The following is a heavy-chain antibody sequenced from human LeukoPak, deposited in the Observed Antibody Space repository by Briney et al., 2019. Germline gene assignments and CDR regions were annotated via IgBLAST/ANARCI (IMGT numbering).Heavy chain of an antibody. J-gene: IGHJ5*02. D-gene: IGHD6-19*01. CDR1: GDSVSSNSAA. V-gene: IGHV6-1*01. Sequence: SQTLSLTCAISGDSVSSNSAAWNWTRQSPSRGLEWLGRAYYRSKWYNDYAVSVKSRITINPDTSKNQFSLQLNSVTPEDTAVYYCARDFSGSGGFTYNWFDPWGQGTLVTVSS. CDR2: AYYRSKWYN. CDR3: ARDFSGSGGFTYNWFDP.